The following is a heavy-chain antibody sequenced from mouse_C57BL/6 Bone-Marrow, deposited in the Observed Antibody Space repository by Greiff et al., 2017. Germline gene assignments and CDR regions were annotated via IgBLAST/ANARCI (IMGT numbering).Heavy chain of an antibody. J-gene: IGHJ4*01. CDR2: ISDGGSYT. CDR1: GFTFSSYA. Sequence: EVKLVESGGGLVKPGGSLKLSCAASGFTFSSYAMSWVRQTPEKRLEWVATISDGGSYTYYPDNVKGRYTISRDNAKKNLYLQMSHLKSEDTAMYYCARAPSYYSNSYYYAMDYWGQGTSVTVSS. V-gene: IGHV5-4*03. D-gene: IGHD2-5*01. CDR3: ARAPSYYSNSYYYAMDY.